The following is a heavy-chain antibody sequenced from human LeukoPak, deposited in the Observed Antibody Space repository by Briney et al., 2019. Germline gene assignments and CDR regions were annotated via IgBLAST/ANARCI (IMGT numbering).Heavy chain of an antibody. D-gene: IGHD2-15*01. CDR1: GFTFSSYA. CDR3: AKDWWTFDYYGMDV. J-gene: IGHJ6*02. CDR2: ISGSGGST. Sequence: GGSLRLSCAASGFTFSSYAMSWVRQAPGKGLEWVSGISGSGGSTDYADSVKGRFTISRDNSENTLYLQMNSLRAEDTAVYYCAKDWWTFDYYGMDVWGQGTTVTVSS. V-gene: IGHV3-23*01.